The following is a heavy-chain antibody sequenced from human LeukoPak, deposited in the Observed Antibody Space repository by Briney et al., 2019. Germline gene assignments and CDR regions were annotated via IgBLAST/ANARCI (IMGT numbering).Heavy chain of an antibody. V-gene: IGHV1-69*04. CDR2: IIPILGTA. CDR1: GGTFSSYA. CDR3: ARLYSSSWSEVYFDY. Sequence: SVKVSCKASGGTFSSYAISWVRQAPGQGLEWMGRIIPILGTANYAQKFQGRVTITADKSTSTAYMELSSLRSEDTAVYYCARLYSSSWSEVYFDYWGQGTLVTVSS. D-gene: IGHD6-13*01. J-gene: IGHJ4*02.